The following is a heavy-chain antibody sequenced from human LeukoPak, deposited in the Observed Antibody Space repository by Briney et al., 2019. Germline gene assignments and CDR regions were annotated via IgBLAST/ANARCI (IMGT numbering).Heavy chain of an antibody. Sequence: SSETLSLTCTVSGGSISSYYWSWIRQPAGKGLEWIGRIYTSGSTNYNPSLKSRVTMSVDTSKNQFSLKLSSVTAADTAVYYCARGGYGSEWSPEYYYYMDVWGKGTTVTVSS. CDR2: IYTSGST. CDR1: GGSISSYY. J-gene: IGHJ6*03. D-gene: IGHD3-3*01. CDR3: ARGGYGSEWSPEYYYYMDV. V-gene: IGHV4-4*07.